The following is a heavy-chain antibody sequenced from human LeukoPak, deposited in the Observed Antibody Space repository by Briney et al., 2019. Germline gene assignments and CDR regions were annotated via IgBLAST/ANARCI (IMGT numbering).Heavy chain of an antibody. V-gene: IGHV1-18*01. CDR3: ARAVDTAMVTPDY. CDR1: GYTFTSYG. J-gene: IGHJ4*02. Sequence: ASVTVSCKASGYTFTSYGISWVRQAPGRGLEWMGWISAYNGNTNYAQKLQGRVTMTTDTSTNTAYMELRSLRSDDTAVYYCARAVDTAMVTPDYWGQGTLVTVSS. D-gene: IGHD5-18*01. CDR2: ISAYNGNT.